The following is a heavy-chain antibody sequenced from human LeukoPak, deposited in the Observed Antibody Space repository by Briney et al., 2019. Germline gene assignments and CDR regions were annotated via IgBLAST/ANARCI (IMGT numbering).Heavy chain of an antibody. CDR3: ARDPGQYYDILTGYYTPYYFDN. D-gene: IGHD3-9*01. J-gene: IGHJ4*02. CDR1: GYTFTSYG. CDR2: ISAYNGNT. V-gene: IGHV1-18*01. Sequence: GASVKVSCKASGYTFTSYGISWVRQAPGQGLEWMGWISAYNGNTNYAQKLQGRVTMTTDTSTSTAYMELRSLRSDDTAVYYCARDPGQYYDILTGYYTPYYFDNWGQGTLVTVSS.